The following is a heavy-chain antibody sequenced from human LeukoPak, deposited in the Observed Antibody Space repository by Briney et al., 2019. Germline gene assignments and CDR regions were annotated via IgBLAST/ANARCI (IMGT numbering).Heavy chain of an antibody. V-gene: IGHV4-59*01. CDR1: GGSISSYY. J-gene: IGHJ2*01. CDR2: IYYSGST. Sequence: SETLSLTCTVSGGSISSYYCSWIRQPPGKGLEWIGYIYYSGSTNYNPSLKSRVTMSVDTSKNEFSLKLSSVTAADTAVYYCARDLSGGYGDWDFWLWGRGTLVTVAS. D-gene: IGHD3-22*01. CDR3: ARDLSGGYGDWDFWL.